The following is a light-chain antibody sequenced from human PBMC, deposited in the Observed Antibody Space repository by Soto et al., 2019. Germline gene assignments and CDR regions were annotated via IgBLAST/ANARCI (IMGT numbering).Light chain of an antibody. V-gene: IGLV2-14*01. CDR2: DVT. CDR3: SSYTSSSPYV. J-gene: IGLJ1*01. Sequence: QSVLPQPASVSGSPGQSITISCSGTSSGIGTYKYVSWYQQHPGKAPKHMIYDVTNRPSGVSNRFSGSKSGNTASLTISGLQAEGEADYYCSSYTSSSPYVFGTGTKLTVL. CDR1: SSGIGTYKY.